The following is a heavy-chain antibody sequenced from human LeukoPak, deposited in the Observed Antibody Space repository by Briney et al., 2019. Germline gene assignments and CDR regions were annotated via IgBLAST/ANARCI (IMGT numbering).Heavy chain of an antibody. D-gene: IGHD3-3*01. J-gene: IGHJ6*03. CDR2: ISSSSSYI. Sequence: GGSLRLSCAASGFTFSSHSMNWVRQAPGKGLEWVSSISSSSSYIYYADSVKGRFTISRDNAKNSLYLQMNSLRAEDTAVYYCARGPELRFLEWLSPTPYYYMDVWGKGTTVTVSS. CDR1: GFTFSSHS. V-gene: IGHV3-21*01. CDR3: ARGPELRFLEWLSPTPYYYMDV.